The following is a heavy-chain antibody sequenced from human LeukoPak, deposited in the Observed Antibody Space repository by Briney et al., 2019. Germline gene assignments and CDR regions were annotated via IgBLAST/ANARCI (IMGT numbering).Heavy chain of an antibody. CDR1: GFTFSSYW. CDR3: AKDRDDYVWGSYLGAFDI. J-gene: IGHJ3*02. Sequence: SGGSLGLSCAASGFTFSSYWMHWVRQAPGKGLVWVSRINSDGSSTSYADSVKGRFTISRDNAENTLYLQMNSLRAEDTAVFYCAKDRDDYVWGSYLGAFDIWGQGTMVTVSS. CDR2: INSDGSST. V-gene: IGHV3-74*01. D-gene: IGHD3-16*01.